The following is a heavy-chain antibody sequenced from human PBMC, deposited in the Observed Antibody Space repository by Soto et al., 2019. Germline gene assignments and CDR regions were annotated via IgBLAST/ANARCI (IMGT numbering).Heavy chain of an antibody. CDR2: IRSNAYGGTT. CDR3: TQTTRTLDY. V-gene: IGHV3-49*03. Sequence: GGSLRLSCTTSGFTFCDYAMSWFRQAPGKGLEWVGFIRSNAYGGTTEYAASVKGRFTISRDDSKSIAYLQMNSLRTEDTAVYYCTQTTRTLDYWGQGTLVTVSS. J-gene: IGHJ4*02. D-gene: IGHD4-4*01. CDR1: GFTFCDYA.